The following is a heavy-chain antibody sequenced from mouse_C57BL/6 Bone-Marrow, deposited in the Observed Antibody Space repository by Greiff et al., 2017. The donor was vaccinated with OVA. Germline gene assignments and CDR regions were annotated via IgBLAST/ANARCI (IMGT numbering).Heavy chain of an antibody. Sequence: VQLQQPGAELVKPGASVKVSCKASGYTFTSYWMHWVKQRPGQGLEWIGRIHPTDSDTNYNQKFKGKATLTVDKSSSTAYMQHSSLTSEYSAVYYGAIWVYYGGSPFDYWGRGNRLTVSA. D-gene: IGHD1-1*01. J-gene: IGHJ2*03. CDR1: GYTFTSYW. CDR2: IHPTDSDT. V-gene: IGHV1-74*01. CDR3: AIWVYYGGSPFDY.